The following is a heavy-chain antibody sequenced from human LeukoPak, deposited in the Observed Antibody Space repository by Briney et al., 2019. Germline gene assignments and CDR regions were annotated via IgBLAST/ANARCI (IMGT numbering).Heavy chain of an antibody. D-gene: IGHD3-10*01. J-gene: IGHJ4*02. CDR3: ARDARVQKWFGEVIMTTTYYFDD. V-gene: IGHV4-38-2*02. CDR1: GHSISSGYF. CDR2: IYYSGSA. Sequence: SETLSLTCTVSGHSISSGYFWGWIRQPPGKGLEWIGSIYYSGSAYYNPSLKSRVTISVDTSKNQFSLKLTSVTAADTAVYYCARDARVQKWFGEVIMTTTYYFDDWGQGTLVTVSS.